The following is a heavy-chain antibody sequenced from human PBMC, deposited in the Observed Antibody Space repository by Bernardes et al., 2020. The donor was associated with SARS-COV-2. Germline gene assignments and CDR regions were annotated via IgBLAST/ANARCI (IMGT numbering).Heavy chain of an antibody. CDR1: GSTFTRHW. CDR2: IYPDDSET. V-gene: IGHV5-51*01. Sequence: GGSLKNPCHDAGSTFTRHWIAWVRPIPGKGLEWLGMIYPDDSETRFSPSFQGRVTISADKSIKTAYLQWTSLKASDTAMYYCATHSDSSERGAFDLWGQGTLVTVSS. CDR3: ATHSDSSERGAFDL. D-gene: IGHD6-6*01. J-gene: IGHJ3*01.